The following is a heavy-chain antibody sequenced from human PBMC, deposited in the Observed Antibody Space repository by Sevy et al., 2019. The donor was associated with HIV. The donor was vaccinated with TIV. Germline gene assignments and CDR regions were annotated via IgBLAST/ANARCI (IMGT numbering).Heavy chain of an antibody. CDR1: GFTFSNFG. CDR3: AKDSAGHGRRYFDY. CDR2: IRYDGSDK. D-gene: IGHD2-15*01. Sequence: GGSLRLSCAASGFTFSNFGMHWVRQVPGKGLEWVPFIRYDGSDKYYAASVKGRFTISRDDSKNTLYLQMDSMRAEDTAIYYCAKDSAGHGRRYFDYWGQGTLVTVSS. V-gene: IGHV3-30*02. J-gene: IGHJ4*02.